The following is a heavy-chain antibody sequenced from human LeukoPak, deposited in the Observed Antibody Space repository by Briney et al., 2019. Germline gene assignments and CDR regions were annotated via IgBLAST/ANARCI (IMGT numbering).Heavy chain of an antibody. CDR1: GYTFTSYD. D-gene: IGHD2-21*02. CDR2: MNPNSGNT. CDR3: ARDLAYCGGDCYDDY. J-gene: IGHJ4*02. Sequence: ASVKVSCKASGYTFTSYDINWVRQATGQGLEWTGWMNPNSGNTGYAQKFQGRVTMTRNTSISTAYMELSSLRSEDTAVYYCARDLAYCGGDCYDDYWGQGTLVTVSS. V-gene: IGHV1-8*01.